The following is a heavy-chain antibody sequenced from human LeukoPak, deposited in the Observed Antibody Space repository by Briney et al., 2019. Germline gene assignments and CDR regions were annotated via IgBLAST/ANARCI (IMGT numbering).Heavy chain of an antibody. D-gene: IGHD2-2*01. Sequence: PSETLSLTCTVSGGSISSSFYSWGWIRQPPGKGLEWIGTIYYSGTTYYNTSLRSRVTISIDTSRNQFSLKLTSVTAADTAVYFCARHSGYQLLPPFDPWGQGTLVTVSS. J-gene: IGHJ5*02. CDR2: IYYSGTT. V-gene: IGHV4-39*01. CDR1: GGSISSSFYS. CDR3: ARHSGYQLLPPFDP.